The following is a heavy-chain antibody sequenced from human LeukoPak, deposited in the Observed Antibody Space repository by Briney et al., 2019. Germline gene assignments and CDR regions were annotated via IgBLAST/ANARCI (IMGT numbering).Heavy chain of an antibody. Sequence: GGSLRLSCAASGFAFTNTWMSWVRQAPGKGLEWVGRIQSKTDGGTTEYAAPVKGRFTISRDDSKTTLYLQMNSLKTEDTAVYYCATLTVRGVINIWGQGTLVTVSS. J-gene: IGHJ4*02. CDR3: ATLTVRGVINI. CDR2: IQSKTDGGTT. CDR1: GFAFTNTW. V-gene: IGHV3-15*01. D-gene: IGHD3-10*01.